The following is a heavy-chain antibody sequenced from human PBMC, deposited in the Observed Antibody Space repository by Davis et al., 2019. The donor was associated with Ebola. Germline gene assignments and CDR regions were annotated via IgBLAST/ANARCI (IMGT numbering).Heavy chain of an antibody. Sequence: GGSLRLSCAASGFTFSSYAVSWVRQAPGKGLEWVSAISGSGGSTYYADSVKGRFTISRDNSKNTLYLQMNSLRAEDTAVYYCTRDGHFSSSTDFGYWGQGALVTVSS. V-gene: IGHV3-23*01. CDR2: ISGSGGST. J-gene: IGHJ4*02. CDR1: GFTFSSYA. CDR3: TRDGHFSSSTDFGY. D-gene: IGHD6-6*01.